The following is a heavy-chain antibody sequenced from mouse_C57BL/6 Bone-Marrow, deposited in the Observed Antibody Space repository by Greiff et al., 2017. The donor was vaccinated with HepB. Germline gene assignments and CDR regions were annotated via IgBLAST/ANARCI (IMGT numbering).Heavy chain of an antibody. J-gene: IGHJ1*03. CDR3: ARRGGYSNYVGYFDV. V-gene: IGHV8-12*01. Sequence: QVTLKESGPGILQSSQPLSLTCSFSGFSLSTSGMGVSWIRPPSGKGLEWLAPIYWDDDKRYHPSLKSRLTISKDTSRNQVFLKITSVDTADTARYYCARRGGYSNYVGYFDVWGTGTTVTVAA. CDR1: GFSLSTSGMG. D-gene: IGHD2-5*01. CDR2: IYWDDDK.